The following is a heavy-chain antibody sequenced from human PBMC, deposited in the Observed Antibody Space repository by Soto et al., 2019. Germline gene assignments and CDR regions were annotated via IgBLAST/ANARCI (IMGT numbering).Heavy chain of an antibody. CDR3: ETAHYSSSHGYYYYGLDV. Sequence: QVQLVQSGAEVKKPGSSVKVSCKASGGTFSSYAISWVRQAPGQGLEWVGGIIPIFGTANYAQKFHGRVTTTTDESTSTAYMELSTLKSEDTAVNYCETAHYSSSHGYYYYGLDVWGQGTTVTVSS. CDR2: IIPIFGTA. CDR1: GGTFSSYA. V-gene: IGHV1-69*01. J-gene: IGHJ6*02. D-gene: IGHD6-6*01.